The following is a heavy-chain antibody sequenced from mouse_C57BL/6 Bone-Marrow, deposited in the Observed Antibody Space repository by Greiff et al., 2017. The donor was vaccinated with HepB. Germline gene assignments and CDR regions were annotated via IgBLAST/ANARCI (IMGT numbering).Heavy chain of an antibody. CDR2: ISSGSSTI. CDR3: AMYYAMDY. J-gene: IGHJ4*01. V-gene: IGHV5-17*01. Sequence: EVHLVESGGGLVKPGGSLKLSCAASGFTFSDYGMHWVRQAPEKGLEWVAYISSGSSTIYYADTVKGRFTISRDNAKNTLFLQMTSLRSEDTDMYYCAMYYAMDYWGQGTSVTVSS. CDR1: GFTFSDYG.